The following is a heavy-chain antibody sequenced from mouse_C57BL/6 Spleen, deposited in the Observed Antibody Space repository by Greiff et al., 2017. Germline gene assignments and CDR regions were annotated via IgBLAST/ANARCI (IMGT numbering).Heavy chain of an antibody. J-gene: IGHJ4*01. V-gene: IGHV2-9-1*01. Sequence: QVQLQQSGPGLVAPSQSLSITCTVSGFSLTSYAISWVRQPPGKGLEWLGEIWTGGGTNYNSALESRLSISKDNSKSQVFLKMNSLQPDDTARYYCARAYSNYNAMDYWGQGTSVTVST. CDR2: IWTGGGT. CDR1: GFSLTSYA. D-gene: IGHD2-5*01. CDR3: ARAYSNYNAMDY.